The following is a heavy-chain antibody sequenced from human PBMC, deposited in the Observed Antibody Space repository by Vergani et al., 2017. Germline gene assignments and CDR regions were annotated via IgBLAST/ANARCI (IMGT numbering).Heavy chain of an antibody. D-gene: IGHD3-16*01. Sequence: VEAGGGLVQPGGSLRLSCTASGFTFQAFAFHWVRQVSGRGLEWVSGIDRNYGVKNGNSFEGRFSTSRDNAKKAVFLQMNNLRHEDTALYFCVKDNDYDADGRFDLWGRGTLVTVSS. V-gene: IGHV3-9*01. J-gene: IGHJ2*01. CDR3: VKDNDYDADGRFDL. CDR2: IDRNYGVK. CDR1: GFTFQAFA.